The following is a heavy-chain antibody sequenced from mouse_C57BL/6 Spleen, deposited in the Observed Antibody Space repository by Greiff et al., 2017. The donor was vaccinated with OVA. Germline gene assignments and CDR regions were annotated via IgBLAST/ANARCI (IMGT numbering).Heavy chain of an antibody. CDR2: IDPEDGDT. D-gene: IGHD1-1*01. V-gene: IGHV14-1*01. CDR3: TTTDYGSSYGYFDV. J-gene: IGHJ1*03. CDR1: GFNIKDYY. Sequence: EVKLQESGAELVRPGASVKLSCTASGFNIKDYYMHWVKQRPEQGLEWIGRIDPEDGDTEYAPKFQGKATMTADTSSNTAYLQLSSLTSEDTAVYYCTTTDYGSSYGYFDVWGTGTTVTVSS.